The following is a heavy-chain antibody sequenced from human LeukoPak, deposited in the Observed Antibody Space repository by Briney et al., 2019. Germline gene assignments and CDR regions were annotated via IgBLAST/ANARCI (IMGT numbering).Heavy chain of an antibody. J-gene: IGHJ6*02. CDR3: ARDQPSGSSPKSSSLYGMDV. V-gene: IGHV3-7*03. CDR2: IKQDGSEK. CDR1: GFTFSSYW. Sequence: GGSLRLSCAASGFTFSSYWMSWVRRAPGKGLEWVANIKQDGSEKYYVDSVKGRFTISRDNAKNSLYLQMNSLRAEDTAVYYCARDQPSGSSPKSSSLYGMDVWGQGTTVTVSS. D-gene: IGHD1-26*01.